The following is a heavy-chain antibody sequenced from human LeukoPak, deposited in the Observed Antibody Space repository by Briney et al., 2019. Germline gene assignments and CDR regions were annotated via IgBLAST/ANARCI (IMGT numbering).Heavy chain of an antibody. V-gene: IGHV5-51*01. D-gene: IGHD3-3*01. J-gene: IGHJ4*02. Sequence: GESLKISCKGSGYRFTNYWIGWVRQLPGKGLEWMGIIYPGDSDTRYSPSFQGQVTISADKSISTAYLQWSSLKASDTAMYYCARHDAITIFGVVDYWGQGTLVTVSS. CDR3: ARHDAITIFGVVDY. CDR2: IYPGDSDT. CDR1: GYRFTNYW.